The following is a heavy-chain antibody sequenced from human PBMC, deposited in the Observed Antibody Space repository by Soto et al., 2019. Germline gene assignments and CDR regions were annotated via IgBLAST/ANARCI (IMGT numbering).Heavy chain of an antibody. CDR3: APHRPYNWNDVFGFDP. Sequence: GGSLRLSCAASGFTFSSYAMSWVRQAPGKGLEWVSAISGSGGSTYYTDSVKGRFTISRDNSKNTLYLQMNSLRAEDTAVYYCAPHRPYNWNDVFGFDPWGQGTLVTVSS. J-gene: IGHJ5*02. CDR1: GFTFSSYA. CDR2: ISGSGGST. V-gene: IGHV3-23*01. D-gene: IGHD1-20*01.